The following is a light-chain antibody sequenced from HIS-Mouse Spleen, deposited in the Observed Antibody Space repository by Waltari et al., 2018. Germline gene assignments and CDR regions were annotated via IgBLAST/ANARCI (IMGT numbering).Light chain of an antibody. CDR1: ALPKKY. CDR3: YSTDSSGNHWV. J-gene: IGLJ3*02. Sequence: SYELTQPPSASVSPGQTARITCSGDALPKKYAHWYQQKSGQAPVLVIYEDSKRPSGIPERFSGSSSGTMATLTISGAQVEDEADYYCYSTDSSGNHWVFGGGTKLTVL. CDR2: EDS. V-gene: IGLV3-10*01.